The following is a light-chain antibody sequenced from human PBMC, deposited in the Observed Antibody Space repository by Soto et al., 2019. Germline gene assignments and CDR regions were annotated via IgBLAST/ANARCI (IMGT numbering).Light chain of an antibody. V-gene: IGKV3-20*01. CDR2: GAS. CDR3: QQYGGSPRT. CDR1: QSVSSSS. J-gene: IGKJ1*01. Sequence: EIVLTQSPGTLSLSPGERATLSCRASQSVSSSSLAWYQQKRGQAPRLLIHGASSRATGIPDRFSGSGSGTDFTLTIRRMETEDFAVYSCQQYGGSPRTFGQGTKVDIK.